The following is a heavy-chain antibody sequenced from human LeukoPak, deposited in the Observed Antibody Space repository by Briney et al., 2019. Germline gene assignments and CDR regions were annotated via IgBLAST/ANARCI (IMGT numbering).Heavy chain of an antibody. CDR2: INPNSGGT. CDR1: GYTFTGYY. CDR3: ARTFTTSGSYYNDGMDV. D-gene: IGHD3-10*01. Sequence: ASVKVSCKASGYTFTGYYMHWVRQAPGQGLEWMGWINPNSGGTNYAQKFQGWVTMTRDTSISTAYMELSRLRSDDTAVYYCARTFTTSGSYYNDGMDVWGQGTTVTVSS. J-gene: IGHJ6*02. V-gene: IGHV1-2*04.